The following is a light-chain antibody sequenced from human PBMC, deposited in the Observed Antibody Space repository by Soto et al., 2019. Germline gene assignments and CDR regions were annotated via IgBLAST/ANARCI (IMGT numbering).Light chain of an antibody. CDR1: SGDIGSYNR. J-gene: IGLJ1*01. V-gene: IGLV2-14*01. CDR2: EVT. CDR3: SSYTNINTSAGV. Sequence: QSALTQPASVSGSPGQSITISCTGTSGDIGSYNRVSWYQQHPGKAPKLIIYEVTDRPSGVSNRVSGSKSGNTASLTISGLQAEDEAEYDCSSYTNINTSAGVFGTGTKLTVL.